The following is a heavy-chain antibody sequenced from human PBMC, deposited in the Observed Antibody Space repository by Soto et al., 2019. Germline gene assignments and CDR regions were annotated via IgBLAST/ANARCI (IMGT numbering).Heavy chain of an antibody. Sequence: QVQLVESGGGVVQPGRSLRLPCAASGFTFSSYGMHWVRQAPGKGLEWVAVIWYDGSNKYYADSVKGRFTISRDNSKNTLYLQMNSLRAEDTAVYYCARASSSGWEYFQHWGQGTLVTVSS. D-gene: IGHD6-19*01. V-gene: IGHV3-33*01. CDR3: ARASSSGWEYFQH. J-gene: IGHJ1*01. CDR2: IWYDGSNK. CDR1: GFTFSSYG.